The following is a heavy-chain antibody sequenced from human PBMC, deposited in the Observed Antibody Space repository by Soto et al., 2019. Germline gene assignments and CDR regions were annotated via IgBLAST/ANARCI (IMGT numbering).Heavy chain of an antibody. Sequence: EVQLVESGGGLVKPGGSLRLSCAASGFTFSIYSINWVRQAPGKGLEWVASISTNADYIYYADSVKGRFTISRDNAQNSVFLQMNSLRAEDTAVYFCARDSRNRQEGMDVWGHGTTVTVSS. CDR3: ARDSRNRQEGMDV. CDR1: GFTFSIYS. V-gene: IGHV3-21*02. J-gene: IGHJ6*02. CDR2: ISTNADYI.